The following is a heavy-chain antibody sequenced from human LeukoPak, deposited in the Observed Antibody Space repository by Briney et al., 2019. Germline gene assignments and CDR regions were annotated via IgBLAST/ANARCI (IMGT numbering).Heavy chain of an antibody. D-gene: IGHD2-2*02. CDR1: GYSFTSYW. J-gene: IGHJ6*03. Sequence: GESLKISCKGSGYSFTSYWIDWVRQMPGKGLEWMGIIYPGDSDTRYSPSFQGQVTISADKSISTAYLQWSSLKASDTAMYYCARLNRDIVVVPAAIRYYYYYMDVWGKGTTVTVSS. CDR3: ARLNRDIVVVPAAIRYYYYYMDV. CDR2: IYPGDSDT. V-gene: IGHV5-51*01.